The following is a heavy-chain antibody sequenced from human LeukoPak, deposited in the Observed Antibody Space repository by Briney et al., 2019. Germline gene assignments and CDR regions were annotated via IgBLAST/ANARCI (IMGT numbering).Heavy chain of an antibody. V-gene: IGHV1-8*01. CDR1: GYTLTSYD. CDR2: MNPNSGNT. D-gene: IGHD3-22*01. J-gene: IGHJ3*02. Sequence: ASVKVSCKASGYTLTSYDINWVRQATGQGLEWMGWMNPNSGNTGYAQKFQGRVTITRNTSISTAYMELSSLRSEDTAVYYCARVGGITMIVVLITDAFDIWGQGTMVTVSS. CDR3: ARVGGITMIVVLITDAFDI.